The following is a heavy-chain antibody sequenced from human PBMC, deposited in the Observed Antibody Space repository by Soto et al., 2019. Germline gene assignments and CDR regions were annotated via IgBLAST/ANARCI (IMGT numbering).Heavy chain of an antibody. CDR3: ARDLLLRFGEVPDYGMDV. Sequence: ASVKVSCKASGYTFTIYGISWVQLAAGQGLEWMGWISAYNGNTNYAQKLQGRVTMTTDTSTSTAYMELRSLRSDYTAVYYCARDLLLRFGEVPDYGMDVWGQGTTVTVSS. J-gene: IGHJ6*02. V-gene: IGHV1-18*01. CDR2: ISAYNGNT. D-gene: IGHD3-10*01. CDR1: GYTFTIYG.